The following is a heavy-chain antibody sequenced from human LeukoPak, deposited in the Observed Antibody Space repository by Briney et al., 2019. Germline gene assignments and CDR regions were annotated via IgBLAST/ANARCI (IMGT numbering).Heavy chain of an antibody. CDR2: INYSGTT. CDR3: ARDPRLYCSGSSCFQSYYFDL. J-gene: IGHJ2*01. V-gene: IGHV4-59*01. D-gene: IGHD2-15*01. Sequence: SETLSLTCTVSGGSINTYYWSWIRQPPRKGLEWIGCINYSGTTNYNPSLKNRVTISVDTSKNHFSLRLTSVTAADTAVYYCARDPRLYCSGSSCFQSYYFDLWGLGALVTVSS. CDR1: GGSINTYY.